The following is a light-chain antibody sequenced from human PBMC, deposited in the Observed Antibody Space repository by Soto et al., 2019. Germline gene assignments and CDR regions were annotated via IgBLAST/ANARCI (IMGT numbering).Light chain of an antibody. Sequence: DIQMTQSPSSLSASVGDRVTITCRASQSISSYLNWYQQKPGKAPKLLIYAASSLQSGVPSRFSGSGSGTDFTLTISSLQPEDFATYYCQQSYSTPWTFGQETTVEIK. V-gene: IGKV1-39*01. CDR3: QQSYSTPWT. CDR2: AAS. CDR1: QSISSY. J-gene: IGKJ1*01.